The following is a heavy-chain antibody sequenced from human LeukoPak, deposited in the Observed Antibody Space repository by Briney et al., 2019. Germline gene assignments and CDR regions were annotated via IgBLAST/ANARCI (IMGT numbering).Heavy chain of an antibody. CDR3: AKGGQTPYSSKFSFDY. Sequence: PGGSLRLSCAASGFTFSSYAMNWVRQAPGKGLEWVAVISSGGTTTYYADSVKGRFIISRDNSKNTLYLQMNSLRIEDTAVYYCAKGGQTPYSSKFSFDYWGQGTLVTVSS. V-gene: IGHV3-30*18. J-gene: IGHJ4*02. CDR1: GFTFSSYA. CDR2: ISSGGTTT. D-gene: IGHD6-13*01.